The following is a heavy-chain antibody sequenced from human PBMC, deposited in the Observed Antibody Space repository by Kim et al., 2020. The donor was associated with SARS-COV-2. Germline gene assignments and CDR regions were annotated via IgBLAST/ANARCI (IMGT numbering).Heavy chain of an antibody. CDR3: AKRYSSAWTTDAFDI. D-gene: IGHD6-19*01. CDR2: ISGGGTT. V-gene: IGHV3-23*01. J-gene: IGHJ3*02. CDR1: GFTFRSYA. Sequence: GGSLRLSCAASGFTFRSYAMNWVRQAPGKGLEWVSVISGGGTTSYADSVKGRFTTSRDNSKGTLFLQMNSLRAEDTAVYYCAKRYSSAWTTDAFDIWGQGTMVTGSS.